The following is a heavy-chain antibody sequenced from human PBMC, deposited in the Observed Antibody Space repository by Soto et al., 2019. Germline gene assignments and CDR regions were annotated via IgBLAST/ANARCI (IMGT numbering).Heavy chain of an antibody. Sequence: PSETLSLTCTVSGGSISSGGHYWSWIRQPPGKGLEWIGYIYYSGSTYYNPSLKSRLTISVDTSKNQFSLNLSSVTAADTAVYYCATDSSGYNWLDPWGQGTLVTVSS. J-gene: IGHJ5*02. V-gene: IGHV4-31*03. CDR1: GGSISSGGHY. D-gene: IGHD3-22*01. CDR2: IYYSGST. CDR3: ATDSSGYNWLDP.